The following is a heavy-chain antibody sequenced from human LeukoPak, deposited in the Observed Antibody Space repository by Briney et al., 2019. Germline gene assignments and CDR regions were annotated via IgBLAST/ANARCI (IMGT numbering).Heavy chain of an antibody. D-gene: IGHD1-26*01. CDR3: AREDRYSGSYYAFDI. CDR2: ISSSGSTI. CDR1: GFTFSDYY. Sequence: GGSLRLSCAASGFTFSDYYISWIRQAPGKGLEWVSYISSSGSTIYYADSVKGRFTISRDNAKNSLYLQMNSLRAEDTAVYYCAREDRYSGSYYAFDIWGQGTMVTVSS. V-gene: IGHV3-11*01. J-gene: IGHJ3*02.